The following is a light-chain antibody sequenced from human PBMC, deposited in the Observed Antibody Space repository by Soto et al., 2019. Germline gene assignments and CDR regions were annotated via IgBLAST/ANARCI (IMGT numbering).Light chain of an antibody. CDR2: GTS. V-gene: IGKV3-20*01. CDR3: QQYGSSRFT. Sequence: VLTQSPGTLSLSPGERATLSCRASQSVSSKYLAWYQQKPGQAPSVLIYGTSIRASGVPERCSGGGSGSVFALAITRLEPEDFAVYYCQQYGSSRFTVGRGTKV. J-gene: IGKJ4*02. CDR1: QSVSSKY.